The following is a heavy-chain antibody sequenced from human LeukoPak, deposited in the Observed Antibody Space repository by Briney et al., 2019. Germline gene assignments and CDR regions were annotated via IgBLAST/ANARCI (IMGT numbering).Heavy chain of an antibody. J-gene: IGHJ4*02. CDR2: IGPSGTVI. Sequence: GGSLRLSCSASGFTFTDYYMSWIRQAPGKGLEWVSYIGPSGTVIYYGDSVKGQFTISRDNAKKSLYLQMNSLRAEDTAVYYCARDYNCWGQGTLVTVSS. CDR3: ARDYNC. D-gene: IGHD3-10*01. V-gene: IGHV3-11*01. CDR1: GFTFTDYY.